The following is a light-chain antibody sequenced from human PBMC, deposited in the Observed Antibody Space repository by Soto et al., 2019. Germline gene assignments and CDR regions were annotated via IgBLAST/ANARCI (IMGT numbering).Light chain of an antibody. Sequence: EIVMTQCPATLAVSPGERATLSCGASQSVSSNLAWYQQKPGQAPRLLIYDASTRATVIPARFSGSGSGTEFTLTISSLQSEDFAVYYCQQYNDWPPINCGQGTRREIK. V-gene: IGKV3-15*01. J-gene: IGKJ5*01. CDR2: DAS. CDR3: QQYNDWPPIN. CDR1: QSVSSN.